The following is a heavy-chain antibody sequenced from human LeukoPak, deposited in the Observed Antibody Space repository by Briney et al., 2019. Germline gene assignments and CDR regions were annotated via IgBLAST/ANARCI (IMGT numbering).Heavy chain of an antibody. CDR3: ARGPGYARHDYNLDE. Sequence: PSQTLSLTCTVSGDSISSGGYYWSWIRQPPGKGLEWIGNIYYSGSTYYNPSLRSRVTISIDTSKNQFSLKVSSVTAADTAVYYCARGPGYARHDYNLDEWGQGTLVTVSS. D-gene: IGHD3-10*01. CDR2: IYYSGST. V-gene: IGHV4-30-4*01. CDR1: GDSISSGGYY. J-gene: IGHJ4*01.